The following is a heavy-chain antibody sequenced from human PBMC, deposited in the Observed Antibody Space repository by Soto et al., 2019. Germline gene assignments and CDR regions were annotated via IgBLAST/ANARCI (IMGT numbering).Heavy chain of an antibody. J-gene: IGHJ4*02. CDR2: SYYSGST. Sequence: SETLSLTCTVSGGSISSYYWSWIRQPPGKELEYIGYSYYSGSTNYNPSLKSRLTISVDTSTNQFSLTVSSVTAADTAMYICVGGYPWVGFDYWGQGTLVTVSS. V-gene: IGHV4-59*08. CDR1: GGSISSYY. CDR3: VGGYPWVGFDY. D-gene: IGHD2-15*01.